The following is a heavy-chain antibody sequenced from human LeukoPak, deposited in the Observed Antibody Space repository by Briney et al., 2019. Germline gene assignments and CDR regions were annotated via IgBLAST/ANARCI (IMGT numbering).Heavy chain of an antibody. V-gene: IGHV4-38-2*02. CDR2: IYHSGST. CDR3: ARDGAEARGYYYYYMDV. CDR1: GYSISSGYY. Sequence: SETLSLTCTVSGYSISSGYYWGWIRQPPGKGLEWIGSIYHSGSTYYNPSLKSRVTISVDTSKNQFSLKLSSVTAADTAVYYCARDGAEARGYYYYYMDVWGKGTTVTVSS. D-gene: IGHD1-26*01. J-gene: IGHJ6*03.